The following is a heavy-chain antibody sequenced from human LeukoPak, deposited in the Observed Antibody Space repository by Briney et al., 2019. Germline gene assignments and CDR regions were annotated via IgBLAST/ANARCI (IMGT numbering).Heavy chain of an antibody. V-gene: IGHV1-2*02. J-gene: IGHJ4*02. Sequence: ASVKVSCKASGYIFTDYYIHWVRQAPGQGLEWMGWINPNSGGTKYSQKFQDRVTMTSDTSISTAYMELSRLRSDDTAVHYCARDHNWGFFDYWGQGAMVTVSS. CDR1: GYIFTDYY. CDR2: INPNSGGT. D-gene: IGHD3-16*01. CDR3: ARDHNWGFFDY.